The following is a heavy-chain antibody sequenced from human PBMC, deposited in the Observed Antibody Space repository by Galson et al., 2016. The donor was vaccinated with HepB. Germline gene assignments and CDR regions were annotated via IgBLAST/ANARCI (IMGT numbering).Heavy chain of an antibody. CDR2: IYWDDNR. Sequence: PALVKPPQTLTLTCTFSGFSLRNNGEGVGWIRQPPGKALEWVAVIYWDDNRRYSPSLKTRLTITKDTSKNEVVLTMTNMAPVDTATYYCAHRYRRLGATLFASWGQGALVTVSS. J-gene: IGHJ4*02. D-gene: IGHD1-26*01. CDR3: AHRYRRLGATLFAS. CDR1: GFSLRNNGEG. V-gene: IGHV2-5*02.